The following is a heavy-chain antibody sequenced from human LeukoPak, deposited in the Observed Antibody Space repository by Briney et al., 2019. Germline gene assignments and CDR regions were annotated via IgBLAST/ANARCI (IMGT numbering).Heavy chain of an antibody. J-gene: IGHJ4*02. D-gene: IGHD3-16*02. CDR1: GFTFSSYV. Sequence: PGGALRLSCAASGFTFSSYVMYWVRQAPGKGLVWVSRINSDGSSTTYADSVKGRFTISRDNAKNTLHLQMNSLRVEDTAVYYCVRGYTIVPGGYWGQGTLVTVSS. CDR2: INSDGSST. V-gene: IGHV3-74*03. CDR3: VRGYTIVPGGY.